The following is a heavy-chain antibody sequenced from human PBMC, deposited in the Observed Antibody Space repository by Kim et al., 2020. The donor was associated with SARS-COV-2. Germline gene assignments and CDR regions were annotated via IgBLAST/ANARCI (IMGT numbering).Heavy chain of an antibody. CDR3: ARDRGGTTVVTLGLGYYYYYGMGV. CDR2: INHSGST. D-gene: IGHD4-17*01. CDR1: GGSFSGYY. V-gene: IGHV4-34*01. Sequence: SETLSLTCAVYGGSFSGYYWSWIRQPPGKGLEWIGEINHSGSTNYNPSLKSRVTISVDTSKNQFSLKLSSVTAADTAVYYCARDRGGTTVVTLGLGYYYYYGMGVGGPGTTVTVSS. J-gene: IGHJ6*02.